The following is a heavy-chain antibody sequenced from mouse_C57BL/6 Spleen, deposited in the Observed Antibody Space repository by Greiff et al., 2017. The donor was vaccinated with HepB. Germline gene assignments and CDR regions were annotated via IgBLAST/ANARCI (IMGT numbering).Heavy chain of an antibody. J-gene: IGHJ1*03. D-gene: IGHD1-1*01. V-gene: IGHV1-81*01. CDR2: IYPRSGNT. CDR3: ARSYGSSYWYFDV. CDR1: GYTFTSYG. Sequence: VQLQQSGAELARPGASVKLSCKASGYTFTSYGISWVKQRTGQGLEWIGEIYPRSGNTYYNEKVKGKATLTADKSSSTAYMELRSLTSEDSAVYVCARSYGSSYWYFDVWGTGTTVTVSS.